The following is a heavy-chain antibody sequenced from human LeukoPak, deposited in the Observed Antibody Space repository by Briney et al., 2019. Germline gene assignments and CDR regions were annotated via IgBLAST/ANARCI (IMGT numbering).Heavy chain of an antibody. CDR3: ARWYRLARGPPHILTGLSPHWYFDL. V-gene: IGHV4-39*07. J-gene: IGHJ2*01. Sequence: SETLSLTCTVSGGSISSSSYYWGRIRQPPGKGLEWIGSIYYSGSTYYNPSLKSRVTISVDTSKNQFSLKLSSVTAADTAVYYCARWYRLARGPPHILTGLSPHWYFDLWGRGTLVTVSS. CDR1: GGSISSSSYY. CDR2: IYYSGST. D-gene: IGHD3-9*01.